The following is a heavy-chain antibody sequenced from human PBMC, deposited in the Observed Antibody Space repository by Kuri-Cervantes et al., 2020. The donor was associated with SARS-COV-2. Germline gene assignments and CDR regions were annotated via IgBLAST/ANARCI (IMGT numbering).Heavy chain of an antibody. CDR3: ALRIVATIGFDY. V-gene: IGHV4-30-2*02. Sequence: SETLSLTCTVSGDSISSGGYYWSWIRQPPGKGLEWIGYIYHSGSTYYNPSLKSRVTISVDRSKNQFSLKLSSVTAADTAVYYCALRIVATIGFDYWGQGTLVTVSS. J-gene: IGHJ4*02. CDR2: IYHSGST. CDR1: GDSISSGGYY. D-gene: IGHD5-12*01.